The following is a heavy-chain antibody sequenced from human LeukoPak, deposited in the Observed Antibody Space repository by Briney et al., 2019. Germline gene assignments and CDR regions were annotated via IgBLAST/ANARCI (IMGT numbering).Heavy chain of an antibody. CDR3: ARDRHDYYYGMDV. CDR2: INPSGGST. Sequence: GASVKVSCKASGYTFTSYYMHWVRQAPGQGLEWMGIINPSGGSTSYAQKFQGRVTMTRDTTTSTVYMELSSLRSEDTAVYYCARDRHDYYYGMDVWGQGTTVTVAS. J-gene: IGHJ6*02. V-gene: IGHV1-46*01. CDR1: GYTFTSYY.